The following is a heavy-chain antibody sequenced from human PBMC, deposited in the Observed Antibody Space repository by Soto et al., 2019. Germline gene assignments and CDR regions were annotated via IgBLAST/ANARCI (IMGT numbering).Heavy chain of an antibody. CDR1: GYTFTSYA. CDR3: AREYDSSGYFFDS. D-gene: IGHD3-22*01. J-gene: IGHJ4*02. Sequence: QVQLVQSGAEVKKPGASVKVSCKASGYTFTSYAMHWVRQAPGQRPEWMGWINAGNGNTKYSQNFQGRVTITRDTSASTAYMELSSLRSEDTAVYYCAREYDSSGYFFDSWGQGTLVTVSS. V-gene: IGHV1-3*01. CDR2: INAGNGNT.